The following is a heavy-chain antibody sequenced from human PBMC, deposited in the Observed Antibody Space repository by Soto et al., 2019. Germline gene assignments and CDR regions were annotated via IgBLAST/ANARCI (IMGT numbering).Heavy chain of an antibody. D-gene: IGHD3-3*01. Sequence: PGESLKISCKGSGYSFTSYWISWVRQMPGKGLEWMGRIDPSDSYTNYSPSFQGHVTISADKSISTAYLQWSSLKASDTAMYYCAGFLYDFWSGYHDYWGQGTLVTSPQ. CDR3: AGFLYDFWSGYHDY. V-gene: IGHV5-10-1*01. CDR2: IDPSDSYT. J-gene: IGHJ4*02. CDR1: GYSFTSYW.